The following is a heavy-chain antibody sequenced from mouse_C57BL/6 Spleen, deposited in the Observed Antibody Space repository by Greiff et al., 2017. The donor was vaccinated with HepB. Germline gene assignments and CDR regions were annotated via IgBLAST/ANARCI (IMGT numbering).Heavy chain of an antibody. J-gene: IGHJ4*01. CDR2: ISGGGGNT. V-gene: IGHV5-9*01. D-gene: IGHD2-1*01. CDR1: GFTFSSYT. Sequence: EVQLVESGGGLVKPGGSLKLSCAASGFTFSSYTMSWVRQTPEKRLEWVATISGGGGNTYYPDSVKGRFTISRDNAKNTLYLQMSSLRSEDTALYYCARQGNSYAMDYWGQGTSVTVSS. CDR3: ARQGNSYAMDY.